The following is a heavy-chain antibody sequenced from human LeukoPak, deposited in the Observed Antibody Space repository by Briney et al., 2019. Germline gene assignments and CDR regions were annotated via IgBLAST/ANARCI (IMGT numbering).Heavy chain of an antibody. CDR1: GYTFTGYY. V-gene: IGHV1-2*02. J-gene: IGHJ5*02. CDR2: INPNSGGT. CDR3: ARAGGDGYKFNWFDP. Sequence: ASVKVSCKASGYTFTGYYMHWARQAPGQGLEWMGWINPNSGGTNYAQKFQGRVTMTRDTSISTAYMELSRLRSDDTAVYYCARAGGDGYKFNWFDPWGQGTLVTVSS. D-gene: IGHD5-24*01.